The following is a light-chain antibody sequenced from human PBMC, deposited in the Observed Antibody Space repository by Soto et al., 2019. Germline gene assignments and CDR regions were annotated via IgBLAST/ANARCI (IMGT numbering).Light chain of an antibody. CDR1: QTISSS. V-gene: IGKV1-39*01. CDR3: QQTYSTPIT. CDR2: ASS. J-gene: IGKJ5*01. Sequence: DIQMTQSPSSLSASVGDRVTITCRASQTISSSLNWYQQRPGKAPNLLIYASSSLQSGVPPRFIGSGSGTDFTLTISSLQPEDFATYYCQQTYSTPITFGQGTRLEIK.